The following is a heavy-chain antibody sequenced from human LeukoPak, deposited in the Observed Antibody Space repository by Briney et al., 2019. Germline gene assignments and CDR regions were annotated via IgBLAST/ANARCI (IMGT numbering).Heavy chain of an antibody. D-gene: IGHD3-22*01. Sequence: SETLSLTCTVSGYSISSGFYWGWIRQPPGKGLEWIGNIYHSESTHYNPSLKSRVTILGDTSKNQFSLKLSSVTAADTAVYYCARANYCDNSGYSRGAFDIWGQGTMVIVSS. J-gene: IGHJ3*02. V-gene: IGHV4-38-2*02. CDR2: IYHSEST. CDR1: GYSISSGFY. CDR3: ARANYCDNSGYSRGAFDI.